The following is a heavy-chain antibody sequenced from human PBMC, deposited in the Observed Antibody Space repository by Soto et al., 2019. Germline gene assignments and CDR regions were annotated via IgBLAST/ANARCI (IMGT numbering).Heavy chain of an antibody. Sequence: ASVKVSCKASGYTFTSYGISWVRQAPGQGLEWMGWISAYNGNTNYAQKLQGRVTMTTDTSTSTAYMELRSLRSDDTAVHYCARVYRYYYDSSGYYFDYWGQGTLVTVSS. CDR3: ARVYRYYYDSSGYYFDY. V-gene: IGHV1-18*04. D-gene: IGHD3-22*01. CDR1: GYTFTSYG. CDR2: ISAYNGNT. J-gene: IGHJ4*02.